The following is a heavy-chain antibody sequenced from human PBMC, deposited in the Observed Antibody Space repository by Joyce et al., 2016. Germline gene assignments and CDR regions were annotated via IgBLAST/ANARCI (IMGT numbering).Heavy chain of an antibody. CDR3: ARDPGARGFDY. J-gene: IGHJ4*02. CDR1: GFTFSSYW. Sequence: EVQMVESGGGLVQPGESLRLTCVVSGFTFSSYWMSWVRQAPGKGLGGVATIKRDGSESYYVDSVKGRFTVSRDNDKNSMFLHMNRLRAEDTAVYYCARDPGARGFDYWGQGILVTVSS. CDR2: IKRDGSES. V-gene: IGHV3-7*01. D-gene: IGHD4/OR15-4a*01.